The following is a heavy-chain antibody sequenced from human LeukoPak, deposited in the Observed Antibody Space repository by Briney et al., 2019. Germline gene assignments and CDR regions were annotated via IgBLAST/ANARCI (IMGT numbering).Heavy chain of an antibody. CDR2: IKSKTDGGTT. Sequence: PGGSLRLSCAASGFAFSDYAMGWVRQAPGKGLEWVGRIKSKTDGGTTDYAAPVKGRFTIPRDDSKNTLYLQMNSLKTEDTAVYYCTTDFPIVVVPAAIQDEPLDYWGQGTLVTVSS. J-gene: IGHJ4*02. CDR1: GFAFSDYA. CDR3: TTDFPIVVVPAAIQDEPLDY. V-gene: IGHV3-15*01. D-gene: IGHD2-2*01.